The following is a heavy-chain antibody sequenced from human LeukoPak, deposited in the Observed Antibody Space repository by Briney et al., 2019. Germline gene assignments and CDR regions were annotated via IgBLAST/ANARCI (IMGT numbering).Heavy chain of an antibody. D-gene: IGHD5-12*01. Sequence: PGGSLRLSCAVSGFTFSSYAMSWVRQAPGKGLEWVGRIKSKTDGGTTDYAAPVKGRFTISRDDSKNALYLQMNSLKTEDTAVYYCTTDQSTVATNFDYWGQGTLVTVSS. V-gene: IGHV3-15*01. CDR3: TTDQSTVATNFDY. CDR2: IKSKTDGGTT. J-gene: IGHJ4*02. CDR1: GFTFSSYA.